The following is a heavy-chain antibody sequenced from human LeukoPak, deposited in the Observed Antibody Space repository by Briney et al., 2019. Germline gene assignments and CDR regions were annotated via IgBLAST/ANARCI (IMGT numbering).Heavy chain of an antibody. CDR2: ISSSSSTI. J-gene: IGHJ6*02. CDR3: VRNFQGMDV. CDR1: GFTFSAYS. V-gene: IGHV3-48*01. D-gene: IGHD1-7*01. Sequence: HSGGSLRLSCAVSGFTFSAYSMNSVRQAPGKGLEWVSYISSSSSTIYYADSVKGRFTISRDKAKNLLNLQMNSLRAEDTAVYYCVRNFQGMDVWGQGTTVTVSS.